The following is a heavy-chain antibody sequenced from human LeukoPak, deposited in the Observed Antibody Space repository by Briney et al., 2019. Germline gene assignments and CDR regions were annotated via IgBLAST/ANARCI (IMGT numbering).Heavy chain of an antibody. Sequence: PGRSLRLSCAASRFTFSSYAMHWVRQAPGKGLEWVAVISYDGSNKYYADSVKGRFTISRDNSKNTLYLQMNSLRAEDTVVYYCARESRTADSSGYPLYFDYWGQGTLVTVSS. V-gene: IGHV3-30*04. CDR1: RFTFSSYA. J-gene: IGHJ4*02. CDR3: ARESRTADSSGYPLYFDY. D-gene: IGHD3-22*01. CDR2: ISYDGSNK.